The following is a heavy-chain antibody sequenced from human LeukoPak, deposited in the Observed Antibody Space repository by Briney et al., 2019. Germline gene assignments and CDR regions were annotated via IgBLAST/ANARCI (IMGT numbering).Heavy chain of an antibody. J-gene: IGHJ3*02. CDR3: ARDWRDSSGKFPNDAFDI. Sequence: GGSLRLSCAVPGFTVSGNYMSWIRQAPGKGLEWVSYISSSGSIYYADSVKGRFTISRDNAKNSLYLQMNSLRAEDTAVYYCARDWRDSSGKFPNDAFDIWGQGTMVTVSS. D-gene: IGHD3-22*01. CDR2: ISSSGSI. V-gene: IGHV3-11*04. CDR1: GFTVSGNY.